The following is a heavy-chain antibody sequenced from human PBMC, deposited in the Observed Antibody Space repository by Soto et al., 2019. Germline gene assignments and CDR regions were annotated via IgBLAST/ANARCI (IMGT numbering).Heavy chain of an antibody. V-gene: IGHV3-30*18. CDR1: GFTFSSYG. J-gene: IGHJ4*02. CDR3: AKDRAAAATEFLGY. D-gene: IGHD6-13*01. CDR2: TSYDGNIK. Sequence: QVQLVESGGGVVQPGRSLRLSCAASGFTFSSYGMHWVRQAPGKGLEWVAVTSYDGNIKFYADSVKGRFTISRDNSKNMLYLQMNSLRAEDTAVYYCAKDRAAAATEFLGYWGQGTLVTVSS.